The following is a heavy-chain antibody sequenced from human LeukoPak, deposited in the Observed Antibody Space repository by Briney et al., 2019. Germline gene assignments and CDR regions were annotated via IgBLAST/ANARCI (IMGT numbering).Heavy chain of an antibody. J-gene: IGHJ4*02. CDR3: ARQVSGYGSGSFYFDY. D-gene: IGHD3-10*01. CDR1: GFTFSSYA. V-gene: IGHV3-23*01. CDR2: IAGSGGST. Sequence: QPGGSLRLSCAASGFTFSSYAMSWVRQAPGKGLEWVSNIAGSGGSTNYADSVKGRFTISRDNARNSVSLQMNSLRAEDTAVYYCARQVSGYGSGSFYFDYWGQGMLVTVSS.